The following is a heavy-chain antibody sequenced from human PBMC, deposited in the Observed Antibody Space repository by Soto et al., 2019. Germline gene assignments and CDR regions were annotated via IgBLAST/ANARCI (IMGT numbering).Heavy chain of an antibody. D-gene: IGHD3-22*01. V-gene: IGHV3-64D*08. CDR2: ISSNGGST. CDR3: VKNLRSSGYSRLYAFDI. CDR1: GFTFSSYA. J-gene: IGHJ3*02. Sequence: GGSLRLSCSASGFTFSSYAMHWVRQAPGKGLEYVSAISSNGGSTYYADSVKGRFTISRDNSKNTLYLQMSSLRAEDTAVYYCVKNLRSSGYSRLYAFDIWGQGTMVTVSS.